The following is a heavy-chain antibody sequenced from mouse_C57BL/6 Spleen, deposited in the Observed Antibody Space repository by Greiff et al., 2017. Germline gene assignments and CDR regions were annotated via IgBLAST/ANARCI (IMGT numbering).Heavy chain of an antibody. CDR1: GYTFTDYY. CDR3: AREDYDYDGSPYAMDY. V-gene: IGHV1-76*01. J-gene: IGHJ4*01. Sequence: VQLKESGAELVRPGASVKLSCKASGYTFTDYYINWVKQRPGQGLEWIARIYPGSGNTYYNEKFKGKATLTAEKSSSTAYMQLSSLTSDDSAVYFCAREDYDYDGSPYAMDYWGQGTSVTVSS. D-gene: IGHD2-4*01. CDR2: IYPGSGNT.